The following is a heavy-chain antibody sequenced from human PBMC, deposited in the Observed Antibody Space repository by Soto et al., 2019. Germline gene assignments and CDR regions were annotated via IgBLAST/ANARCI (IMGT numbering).Heavy chain of an antibody. J-gene: IGHJ5*02. V-gene: IGHV1-69*06. CDR2: IIPIFGTA. D-gene: IGHD1-26*01. Sequence: SVKVSCKASGGTFSSYAISWVRQAPGQGLEWMGGIIPIFGTANYAQKFQGRVTITADKSTSTAYMELSSLRSEDTAAYYCARDHKRLPIVGATSWFDPWGQGTLVTVSS. CDR1: GGTFSSYA. CDR3: ARDHKRLPIVGATSWFDP.